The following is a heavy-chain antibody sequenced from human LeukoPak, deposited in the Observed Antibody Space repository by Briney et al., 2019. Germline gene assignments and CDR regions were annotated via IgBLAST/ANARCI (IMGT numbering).Heavy chain of an antibody. V-gene: IGHV1-18*01. CDR2: ISTYEGNT. CDR3: ARAGGWAREDYKADAFHI. CDR1: GYTFTNFG. Sequence: GASVRVSCKASGYTFTNFGISWVRQAPGQGLEWMGWISTYEGNTNCAQKLQDRVTMTTDTSTTTAYMELRSLRSDDTAVYYCARAGGWAREDYKADAFHIWGQGTMVTVSS. J-gene: IGHJ3*02. D-gene: IGHD6-19*01.